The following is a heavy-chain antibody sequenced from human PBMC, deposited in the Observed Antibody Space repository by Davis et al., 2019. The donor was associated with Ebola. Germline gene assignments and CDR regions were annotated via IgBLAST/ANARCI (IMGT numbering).Heavy chain of an antibody. CDR3: ATNPPSYYYYGMDV. J-gene: IGHJ6*02. Sequence: GESLKISCAASGFTFSSYAMSWVRQAPGKGLEWVSAISGSGGSTYYADSVKGRFTISRDNSKNTLYLQMNSLRAEDTAVYYCATNPPSYYYYGMDVWGQGTTVTVSS. V-gene: IGHV3-23*01. CDR1: GFTFSSYA. CDR2: ISGSGGST.